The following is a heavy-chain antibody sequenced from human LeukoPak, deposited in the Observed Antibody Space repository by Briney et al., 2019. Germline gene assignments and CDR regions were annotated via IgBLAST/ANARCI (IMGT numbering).Heavy chain of an antibody. J-gene: IGHJ4*02. D-gene: IGHD3-22*01. V-gene: IGHV3-15*01. Sequence: GGSLRVSCAASGFTFTNAWMSWVRQAPGQGLEWVGRIKIKHEVGTTEYAEPVKDRFTISKDDSKNTLYLQMNSLKTEDTAVYYCTTDAVYYYDSSGNFDYWGEGNLVTVS. CDR2: IKIKHEVGTT. CDR1: GFTFTNAW. CDR3: TTDAVYYYDSSGNFDY.